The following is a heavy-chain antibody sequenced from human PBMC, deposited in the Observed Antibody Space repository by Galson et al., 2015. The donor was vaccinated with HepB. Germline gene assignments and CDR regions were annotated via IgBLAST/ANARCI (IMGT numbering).Heavy chain of an antibody. CDR2: TYYRPKWYN. Sequence: CAISGDSVSSHSAAWNWIRQSPSRGLEWLGRTYYRPKWYNDYAVSVESRITINPETSKNQFSLQLNSVTPEDTAVYYCARAPGIAVAGIIVAFDIWGQGTMVTVSS. J-gene: IGHJ3*02. CDR3: ARAPGIAVAGIIVAFDI. D-gene: IGHD6-19*01. V-gene: IGHV6-1*01. CDR1: GDSVSSHSAA.